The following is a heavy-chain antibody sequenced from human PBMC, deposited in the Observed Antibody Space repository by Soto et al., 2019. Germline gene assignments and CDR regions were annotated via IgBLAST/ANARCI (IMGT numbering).Heavy chain of an antibody. CDR3: ARSYCSSTSCYGGFDY. D-gene: IGHD2-2*01. Sequence: GGSLRLSCAASGFTFSSYGMHWVRQAPGKGLEWVAVIWYDGSNKYYADSVKGRFTISRDNSKNTLYLQMNSLRAEDTAVYYCARSYCSSTSCYGGFDYWGQGTLVTVSS. J-gene: IGHJ4*02. V-gene: IGHV3-33*01. CDR1: GFTFSSYG. CDR2: IWYDGSNK.